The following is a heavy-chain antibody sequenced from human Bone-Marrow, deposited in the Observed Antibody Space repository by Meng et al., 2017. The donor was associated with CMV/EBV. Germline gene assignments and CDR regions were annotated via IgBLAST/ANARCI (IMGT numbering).Heavy chain of an antibody. Sequence: GESLKISCAASGFTFSSYAMSWVRQAPGKGLEWVSAISGSGGSTYYADSVKGRFTISRDNAKNSLYLQMNSLRAEDTAVYYCARDHLDRNFDYWGQGTLVTFSS. D-gene: IGHD1-1*01. CDR2: ISGSGGST. J-gene: IGHJ4*02. CDR3: ARDHLDRNFDY. CDR1: GFTFSSYA. V-gene: IGHV3-23*01.